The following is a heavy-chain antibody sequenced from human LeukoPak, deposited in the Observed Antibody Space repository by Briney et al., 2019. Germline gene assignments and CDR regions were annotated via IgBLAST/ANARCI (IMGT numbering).Heavy chain of an antibody. D-gene: IGHD2-15*01. CDR1: GFTFRDYA. Sequence: GGSLRLSCAASGFTFRDYAMSWVRQAPGKGLEWVSAISGNGGSTYYAGSVKGRFTISRDNSKNTLHLQLNSLRDEDTAMYYCAMRPADCSSSSCPTINRYYYGMDVWGQGTTVIVSS. CDR2: ISGNGGST. CDR3: AMRPADCSSSSCPTINRYYYGMDV. V-gene: IGHV3-23*01. J-gene: IGHJ6*02.